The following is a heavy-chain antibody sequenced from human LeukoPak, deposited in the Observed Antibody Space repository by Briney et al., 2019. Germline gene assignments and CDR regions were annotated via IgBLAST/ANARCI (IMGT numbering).Heavy chain of an antibody. CDR3: GRVFCGGNCYPPPLPDY. CDR2: IWYDGSNR. V-gene: IGHV3-33*01. CDR1: GFIFSSFG. J-gene: IGHJ4*02. Sequence: GGSLTLSCAASGFIFSSFGMQWVRQAPGQGLDWVAGIWYDGSNRNYADSVKGRFTISRDNSKNTLFLQMDSLRAEDTAVYYCGRVFCGGNCYPPPLPDYWGQGTLVTVSA. D-gene: IGHD2-21*02.